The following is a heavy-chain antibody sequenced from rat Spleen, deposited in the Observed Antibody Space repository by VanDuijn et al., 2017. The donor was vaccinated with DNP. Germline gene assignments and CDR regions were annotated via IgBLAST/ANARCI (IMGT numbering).Heavy chain of an antibody. D-gene: IGHD5-1*01. V-gene: IGHV5-7*01. J-gene: IGHJ2*01. Sequence: EVLLVESDGGLVQPGRSLKLSCAVSGFTFSDYYMAWVRQAPAKGLEWVATISYNGGTPYYRDSVKGRFTISRDNAKNTVDMQLSSLRSEDTATYYCARLGGDWGQGVMVTVSS. CDR1: GFTFSDYY. CDR2: ISYNGGTP. CDR3: ARLGGD.